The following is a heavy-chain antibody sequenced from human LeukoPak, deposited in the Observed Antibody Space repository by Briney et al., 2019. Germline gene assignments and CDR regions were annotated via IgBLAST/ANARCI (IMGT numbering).Heavy chain of an antibody. CDR2: ISYDGSNK. J-gene: IGHJ4*02. D-gene: IGHD3-22*01. CDR3: ATVGYDSSAYWSDS. Sequence: GGSLRLSCAASGFTFSSYAMHWVRQAPGKGLEWVAVISYDGSNKYYADSVRGRFTISRDNSKNTLYLQMNSLRAEDTAIYYCATVGYDSSAYWSDSWGQGTLVTVSS. CDR1: GFTFSSYA. V-gene: IGHV3-30-3*01.